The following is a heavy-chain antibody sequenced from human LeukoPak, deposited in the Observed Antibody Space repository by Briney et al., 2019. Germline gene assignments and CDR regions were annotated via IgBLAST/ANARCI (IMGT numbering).Heavy chain of an antibody. CDR2: ISNSGSII. V-gene: IGHV3-11*01. CDR3: ARESLGVTAFDI. Sequence: GGSLRLSCAASGFTFSDYYMSWIRQAPGKGLEWVSYISNSGSIIKYADSVKGRFTISRDNAKNSLYLQMNSLRAEDTAVYYRARESLGVTAFDIWGQGTMVTVSS. J-gene: IGHJ3*02. D-gene: IGHD2-21*02. CDR1: GFTFSDYY.